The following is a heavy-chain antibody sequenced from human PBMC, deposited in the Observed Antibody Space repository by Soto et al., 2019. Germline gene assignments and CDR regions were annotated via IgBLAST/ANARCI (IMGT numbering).Heavy chain of an antibody. V-gene: IGHV3-72*01. J-gene: IGHJ5*02. CDR1: GFTFSDHY. D-gene: IGHD1-26*01. CDR3: VRVMGAGGSHRFDP. CDR2: MRNKANSYTT. Sequence: PGGSLRLSCAASGFTFSDHYIDWVRQAPGKGLEWVGRMRNKANSYTTDYAASVKGRFTTSRDDSKNSAFLEMNNLKTEDTAIYYCVRVMGAGGSHRFDPWGQGTLVTVSS.